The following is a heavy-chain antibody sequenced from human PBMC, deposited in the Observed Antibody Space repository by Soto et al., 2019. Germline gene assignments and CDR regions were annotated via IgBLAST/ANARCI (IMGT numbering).Heavy chain of an antibody. CDR3: ASGATMGYCTNGVCSYYFDY. D-gene: IGHD2-8*01. Sequence: QVQLQESGPGLVKPSETLSLTCTVSGGSVSSGSYYWSWIRQPPGKGLEWIGYIYYSGSTNYNPSLKSRITILVDTSKNQFSLKLSSVTAADTAVYYCASGATMGYCTNGVCSYYFDYWGQGTLVTVSS. V-gene: IGHV4-61*01. CDR1: GGSVSSGSYY. J-gene: IGHJ4*02. CDR2: IYYSGST.